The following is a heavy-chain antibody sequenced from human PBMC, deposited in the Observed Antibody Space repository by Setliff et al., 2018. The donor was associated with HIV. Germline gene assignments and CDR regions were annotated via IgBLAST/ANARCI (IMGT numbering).Heavy chain of an antibody. CDR2: IRYDGSEK. CDR1: GFIFGNFG. CDR3: VKGDNFWTGYSTYFEFDP. D-gene: IGHD3-3*01. J-gene: IGHJ5*02. Sequence: GGSLRLSCAASGFIFGNFGLHWVRRAPGEGLEWVTFIRYDGSEKFYADSVRGRFTISRDNSKNKLYLQMNSLRIEDTAIYYCVKGDNFWTGYSTYFEFDPWGQGTLVTVSS. V-gene: IGHV3-30*02.